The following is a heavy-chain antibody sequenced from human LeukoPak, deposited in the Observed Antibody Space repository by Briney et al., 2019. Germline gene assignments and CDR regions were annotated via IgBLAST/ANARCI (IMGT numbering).Heavy chain of an antibody. V-gene: IGHV3-21*01. CDR1: GFTFSSYS. CDR3: ARYRYVVERGEMATFLIY. Sequence: GGSLRLSCAASGFTFSSYSMNWVRQAPGKGLEWVSSISSSSSYIYYADSVKGRFTISRDNAKNSLYLQMNSLRAEDTAVYYCARYRYVVERGEMATFLIYWGQGTLVTVSS. J-gene: IGHJ4*02. CDR2: ISSSSSYI. D-gene: IGHD5-24*01.